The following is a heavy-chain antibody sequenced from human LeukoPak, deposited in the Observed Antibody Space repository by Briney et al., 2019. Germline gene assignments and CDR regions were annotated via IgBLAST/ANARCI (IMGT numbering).Heavy chain of an antibody. CDR3: ARGRRLYGMDV. J-gene: IGHJ6*02. V-gene: IGHV4-34*01. Sequence: SETLSLTCAVYGGSFSGYYWSWIRQPPGKGLEWIGEINHSGSTNYNPSLKSRVTISVDTSNNQFSLKLSSVTAADTAVYYCARGRRLYGMDVWGQGTTVTVSS. CDR2: INHSGST. CDR1: GGSFSGYY.